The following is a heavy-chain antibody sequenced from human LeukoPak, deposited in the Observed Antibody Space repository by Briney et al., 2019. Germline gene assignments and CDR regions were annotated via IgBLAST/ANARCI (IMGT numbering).Heavy chain of an antibody. D-gene: IGHD6-19*01. CDR1: GYTFTDYY. CDR3: ARGEYRSGYKSDAFDI. V-gene: IGHV1-2*02. J-gene: IGHJ3*02. CDR2: IDPNNGGT. Sequence: GASVKVSCKASGYTFTDYYVHWLRQAPGQRFEWMGWIDPNNGGTKIPQKFQGRVTMTRDASITTDYMDLSGLTSDDTAVYFCARGEYRSGYKSDAFDIWGQGTTVTVSS.